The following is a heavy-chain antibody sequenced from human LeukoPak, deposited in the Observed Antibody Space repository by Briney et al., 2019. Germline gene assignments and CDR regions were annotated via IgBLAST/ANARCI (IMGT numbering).Heavy chain of an antibody. CDR2: ISYDGSNK. J-gene: IGHJ3*02. CDR3: ARGALLDGDYVLPGKDAFDI. CDR1: RFTFSDYA. Sequence: GGSLRLSCVASRFTFSDYALHWVRQAPGKGLEWVAVISYDGSNKYYADSVTGRFTISRDNSENTLYLQMNSLRAEDTAVYYCARGALLDGDYVLPGKDAFDIWGQGTMVTVSS. V-gene: IGHV3-30*04. D-gene: IGHD4-17*01.